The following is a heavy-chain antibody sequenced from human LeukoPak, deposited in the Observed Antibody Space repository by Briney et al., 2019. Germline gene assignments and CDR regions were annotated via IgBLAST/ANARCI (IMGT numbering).Heavy chain of an antibody. CDR3: TTELRTRYYYGSGSYYPDY. CDR1: GFTFSNAW. D-gene: IGHD3-10*01. Sequence: SGGSLRLSCAASGFTFSNAWMSWVRQAPGKGLEWVGRIKSKTDGGTTDYAAPVKGRFTISRDDSKNTPYLQMDSLKTEDTAVYYCTTELRTRYYYGSGSYYPDYWGQGTLVTVSS. CDR2: IKSKTDGGTT. V-gene: IGHV3-15*01. J-gene: IGHJ4*02.